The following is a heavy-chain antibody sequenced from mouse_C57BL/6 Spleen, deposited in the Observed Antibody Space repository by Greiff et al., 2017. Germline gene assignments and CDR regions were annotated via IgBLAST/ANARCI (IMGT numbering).Heavy chain of an antibody. Sequence: VQLQESGPELVKPGASVKIPCKASGYTFTDYNMDWVKQSHGKSLEWIGDINPNNGGTIYNQKFKGKATLTVDKSSSTAYMELRSLTSEDTAVYYCARPFYYYGSNTGYFDVWGTGTTVTVSS. CDR2: INPNNGGT. D-gene: IGHD1-1*01. J-gene: IGHJ1*03. V-gene: IGHV1-18*01. CDR3: ARPFYYYGSNTGYFDV. CDR1: GYTFTDYN.